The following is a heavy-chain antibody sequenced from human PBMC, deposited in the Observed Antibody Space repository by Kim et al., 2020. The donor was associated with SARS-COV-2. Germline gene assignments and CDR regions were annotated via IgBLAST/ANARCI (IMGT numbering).Heavy chain of an antibody. CDR3: ARAIFWGGFEAYYMDV. CDR2: IHYSGNT. V-gene: IGHV4-31*03. J-gene: IGHJ6*03. D-gene: IGHD3-3*01. Sequence: SETLSLTCTVSGGSIRDTNYNWVWIRQHPGKGLEWIGYIHYSGNTYNNPSLKSRVSISVDTSKNQFSLRLISVTVADTAIYYCARAIFWGGFEAYYMDV. CDR1: GGSIRDTNYN.